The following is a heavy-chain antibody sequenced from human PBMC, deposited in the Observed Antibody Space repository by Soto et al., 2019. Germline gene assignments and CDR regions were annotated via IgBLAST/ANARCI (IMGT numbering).Heavy chain of an antibody. CDR2: IYYSGST. Sequence: QLQLQESGPGLVKPSETLSLTCTVSGGSISSSSYYWGWIRQPPGKGLEWIGSIYYSGSTYYNPSRKSRATLSVDTSKNQFSLKLSSVTAADTAVYYCARRLYYDSSGFEGGGMDVWGQGTTVTVSS. J-gene: IGHJ6*02. CDR3: ARRLYYDSSGFEGGGMDV. CDR1: GGSISSSSYY. D-gene: IGHD3-22*01. V-gene: IGHV4-39*01.